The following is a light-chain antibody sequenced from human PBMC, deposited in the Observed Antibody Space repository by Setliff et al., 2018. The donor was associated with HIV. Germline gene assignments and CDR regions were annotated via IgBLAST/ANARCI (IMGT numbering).Light chain of an antibody. CDR1: SSDVGGYDY. CDR2: EVN. V-gene: IGLV2-14*03. J-gene: IGLJ1*01. Sequence: QSALAQPASVSGSPGQSITISCTGRSSDVGGYDYVSWYQQYPGKAPKLMIYEVNNRPSGVSNRFSGSKSGNSASLTISGLQTEDEADYYCNSYTSTNTDVFGTGTKVTVL. CDR3: NSYTSTNTDV.